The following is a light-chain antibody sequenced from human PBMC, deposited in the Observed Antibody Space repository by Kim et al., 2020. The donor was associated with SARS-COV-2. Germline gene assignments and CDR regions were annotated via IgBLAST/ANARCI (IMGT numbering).Light chain of an antibody. CDR1: QDIRKD. CDR3: LQLTDYPLT. CDR2: NAS. Sequence: DIQMTQSPSSLSASVGDRVTIVCRASQDIRKDLGWYQQEPGKAPKRLMYNASNLQSGVPSRFSGSGSGAEFTLTISSLQPEDFGTYYCLQLTDYPLTFGGGTKVDIK. V-gene: IGKV1-17*01. J-gene: IGKJ4*01.